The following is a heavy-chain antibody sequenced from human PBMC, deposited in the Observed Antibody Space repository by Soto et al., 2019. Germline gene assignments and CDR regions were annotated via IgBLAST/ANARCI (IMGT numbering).Heavy chain of an antibody. Sequence: QVQLVESGGGVVQPGRSLRLSCAASGFTFSSYAMHWVRQAPGKGLEWVAVISYDGNDESYTDSVKGRFTISRDTSKNTLYLQMNNLRPEDTAVYYCAKDRTSNFWSAYFDSWGQGTLIAVSS. V-gene: IGHV3-30-3*01. J-gene: IGHJ4*02. CDR3: AKDRTSNFWSAYFDS. D-gene: IGHD3-3*01. CDR1: GFTFSSYA. CDR2: ISYDGNDE.